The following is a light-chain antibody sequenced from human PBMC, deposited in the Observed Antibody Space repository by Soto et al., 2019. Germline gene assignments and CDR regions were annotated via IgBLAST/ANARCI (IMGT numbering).Light chain of an antibody. CDR3: QQRSNWPFDFT. V-gene: IGKV3-11*01. CDR2: DAS. J-gene: IGKJ3*01. Sequence: EIVLTQSPATLSLSPGERATLSCRASQSVSSYLAWYQQKPGQAPRLLIYDASNRATGIPARFSGSGSGTDFTLTISSLEPEDFAVYYGQQRSNWPFDFTFGPGTKVDIK. CDR1: QSVSSY.